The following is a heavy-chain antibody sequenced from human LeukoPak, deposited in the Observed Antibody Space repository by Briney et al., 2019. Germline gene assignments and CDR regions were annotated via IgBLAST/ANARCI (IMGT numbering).Heavy chain of an antibody. J-gene: IGHJ4*02. V-gene: IGHV3-43*02. Sequence: PGGSLRLSCAASGFTFDDYAMHWVRQAPGKGLEWVSLISGDGGSTYYADSVKGRFTISRDNSKNSLYLQMNSLRTEDTALYYCAKDGYYDSSGYYYPPDYWGQGTLVTVSS. CDR3: AKDGYYDSSGYYYPPDY. CDR1: GFTFDDYA. D-gene: IGHD3-22*01. CDR2: ISGDGGST.